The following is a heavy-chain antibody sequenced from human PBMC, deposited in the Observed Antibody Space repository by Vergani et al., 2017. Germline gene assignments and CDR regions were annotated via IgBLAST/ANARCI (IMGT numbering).Heavy chain of an antibody. CDR1: GFTFSSYS. Sequence: EVQLLESGGGLVKPGGSLRLSCAASGFTFSSYSMNWVRQAPGKGLEWVSSISSSSSYIYYADSVKGRFTISRDNAKNSLYLQMNSLRAEDTAVYYCARVGFTEPSSVVVTATTPEDYWGQGTLVTVSS. D-gene: IGHD2-21*02. CDR3: ARVGFTEPSSVVVTATTPEDY. V-gene: IGHV3-21*02. CDR2: ISSSSSYI. J-gene: IGHJ4*02.